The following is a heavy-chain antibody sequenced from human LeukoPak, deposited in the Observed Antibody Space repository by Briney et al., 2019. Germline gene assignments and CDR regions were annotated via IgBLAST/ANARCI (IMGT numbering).Heavy chain of an antibody. J-gene: IGHJ5*02. V-gene: IGHV4-34*01. Sequence: SETLSLTCAVYGGSFSGYYWSWIRQPPGKGPEWIGEINHSGSTNYNPSLKSRVTISVDTSKNQFSLKLSSVTAADTAVYYCARTSQLLSGWFDPWGQGTLVTVSS. D-gene: IGHD2-21*02. CDR1: GGSFSGYY. CDR2: INHSGST. CDR3: ARTSQLLSGWFDP.